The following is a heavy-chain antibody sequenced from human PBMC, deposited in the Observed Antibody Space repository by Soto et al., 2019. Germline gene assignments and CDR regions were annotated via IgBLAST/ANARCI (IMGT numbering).Heavy chain of an antibody. Sequence: SETLSLTCTVSGVSVNSGSFYWAWIRQPPGKGLEWIGFISYSGTTNYNPSLKSRVTISVDTSRSQISLKVSSLTAADSAVYYCARGATVTQYDYWGQGTLVTVSS. CDR2: ISYSGTT. CDR1: GVSVNSGSFY. J-gene: IGHJ4*02. CDR3: ARGATVTQYDY. V-gene: IGHV4-61*01. D-gene: IGHD4-17*01.